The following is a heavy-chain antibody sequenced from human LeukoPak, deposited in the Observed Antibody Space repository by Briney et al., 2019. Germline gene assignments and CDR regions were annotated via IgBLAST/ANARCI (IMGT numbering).Heavy chain of an antibody. D-gene: IGHD4-17*01. J-gene: IGHJ4*02. CDR1: GFTFSSYA. V-gene: IGHV3-23*01. CDR3: AKGHYGDSDY. Sequence: GGSLRLSCAASGFTFSSYAMSWVRQAPGKGLEWVSAIRGSGDRTHYADSVKGRFTISRDNSKNTLYLQMNSLRAEDTAVYYCAKGHYGDSDYWGQGTLVTVSS. CDR2: IRGSGDRT.